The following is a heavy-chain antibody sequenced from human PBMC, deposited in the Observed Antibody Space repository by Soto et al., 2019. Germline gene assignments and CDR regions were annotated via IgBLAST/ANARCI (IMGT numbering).Heavy chain of an antibody. CDR1: GYTFTGYY. J-gene: IGHJ3*02. Sequence: ASVKVSCKASGYTFTGYYMHWARQAPGQGLEWMGWINPNIGGTNYSQKFQGWVTITRYTSISTAYMELSRLRSDDTGVYYCARXQTDDYSNTRRQYDAFDIWGQGTMVTVSS. CDR2: INPNIGGT. V-gene: IGHV1-2*04. CDR3: ARXQTDDYSNTRRQYDAFDI. D-gene: IGHD4-4*01.